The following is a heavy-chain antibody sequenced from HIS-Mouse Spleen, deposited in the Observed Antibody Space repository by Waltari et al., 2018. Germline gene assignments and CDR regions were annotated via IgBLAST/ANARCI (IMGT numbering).Heavy chain of an antibody. CDR2: IDWDDDK. Sequence: QVTLRESGPALVKPTQTLTLTCTFSGFSLSTSGMCVGWIRQPPGKALEWLARIDWDDDKYYSTSLKTRLTISRDTSKNQVVLTMTNMDPLDTATYYCARIAEGYTSGWYAFDYWGQGTLVTVSS. V-gene: IGHV2-70*15. J-gene: IGHJ4*02. CDR1: GFSLSTSGMC. D-gene: IGHD6-19*01. CDR3: ARIAEGYTSGWYAFDY.